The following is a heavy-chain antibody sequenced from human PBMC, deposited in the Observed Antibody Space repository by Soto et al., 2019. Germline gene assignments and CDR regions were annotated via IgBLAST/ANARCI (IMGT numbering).Heavy chain of an antibody. CDR1: GFSLSNARMG. J-gene: IGHJ5*02. CDR2: ISSNDEK. CDR3: ARTGIAYCGGDCYQPNWFDP. V-gene: IGHV2-26*01. Sequence: SGPTLVNPTESLTLTCSVSGFSLSNARMGVSWIRQPPGKALEWLAHISSNDEKSYSTSLKSRLTISKDTSKSQVVLTMTNMDPVDTATYYCARTGIAYCGGDCYQPNWFDPWGQGTLVTVSS. D-gene: IGHD2-21*02.